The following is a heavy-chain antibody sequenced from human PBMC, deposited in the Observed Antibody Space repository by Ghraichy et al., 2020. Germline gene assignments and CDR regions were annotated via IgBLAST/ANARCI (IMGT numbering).Heavy chain of an antibody. CDR1: GGSMKFSSYF. D-gene: IGHD3-10*01. V-gene: IGHV4-39*01. J-gene: IGHJ3*01. CDR3: ARGAGVRGYPESGKDAFDF. CDR2: INYSGTT. Sequence: SETLSLTCTVSGGSMKFSSYFWGWIRQPPGKGLEWIGSINYSGTTYYNPSLKSRVPISEDTPKNQFSLKLTSLTAADAAIYYCARGAGVRGYPESGKDAFDFWGQGTMVTVSS.